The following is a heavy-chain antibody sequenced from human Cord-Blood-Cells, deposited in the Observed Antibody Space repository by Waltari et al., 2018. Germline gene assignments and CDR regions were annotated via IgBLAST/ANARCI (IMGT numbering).Heavy chain of an antibody. Sequence: QVQLVESGGGVVQPGGSLRPSCAASGFTFSSYGMPWVRPAPGTGLEWVAFIRYDGSNKYYADSVKGRFTISRDNSKNTLYLQMNSLRAEDTAVYYCAKDSRKANWNYAGDAFDIWGQGTMVTVSS. CDR2: IRYDGSNK. J-gene: IGHJ3*02. CDR1: GFTFSSYG. D-gene: IGHD1-7*01. V-gene: IGHV3-30*02. CDR3: AKDSRKANWNYAGDAFDI.